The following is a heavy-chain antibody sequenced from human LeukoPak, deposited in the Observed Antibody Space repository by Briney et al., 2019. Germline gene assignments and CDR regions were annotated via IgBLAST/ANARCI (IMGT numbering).Heavy chain of an antibody. J-gene: IGHJ6*02. CDR3: ARSIHKMDV. D-gene: IGHD2/OR15-2a*01. CDR1: GFTFSSYG. Sequence: GRSLRLSCAASGFTFSSYGMHWVRQAAGKGLAWVAVIWYDGSNKYYADSVKGRFTISRDNSKNTLYLQMNSLRAEDTAVYYCARSIHKMDVWGQGTTVTVSS. CDR2: IWYDGSNK. V-gene: IGHV3-33*01.